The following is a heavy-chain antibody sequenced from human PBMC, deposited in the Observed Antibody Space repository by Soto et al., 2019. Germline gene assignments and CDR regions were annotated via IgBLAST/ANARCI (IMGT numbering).Heavy chain of an antibody. D-gene: IGHD3-3*01. CDR2: ISAYNGNT. V-gene: IGHV1-18*01. Sequence: GASVKVSCKASGYTFTSYGISWVRQAPGQGLEWMGWISAYNGNTNYAQKLQGRVTMTTDTSTSTAYMELRSLRSDDTAVYYCARDDTQMDDFWSGLSRLDPWGQGTLVTVSS. CDR3: ARDDTQMDDFWSGLSRLDP. J-gene: IGHJ5*02. CDR1: GYTFTSYG.